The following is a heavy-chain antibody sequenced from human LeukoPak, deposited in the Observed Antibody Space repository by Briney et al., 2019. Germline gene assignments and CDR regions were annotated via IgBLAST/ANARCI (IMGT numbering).Heavy chain of an antibody. J-gene: IGHJ5*02. V-gene: IGHV4-34*01. D-gene: IGHD6-6*01. CDR2: INHSGST. CDR3: ARDRGLYSSSSPRVNWFDP. CDR1: GGSFSGYY. Sequence: SETLSLTCAVYGGSFSGYYWSWIRQPPGKGLEWIGEINHSGSTYYNPSLKSRVTISVDTSKNHFSLELSSVTAADTAVYFCARDRGLYSSSSPRVNWFDPWGQGTLVTVSS.